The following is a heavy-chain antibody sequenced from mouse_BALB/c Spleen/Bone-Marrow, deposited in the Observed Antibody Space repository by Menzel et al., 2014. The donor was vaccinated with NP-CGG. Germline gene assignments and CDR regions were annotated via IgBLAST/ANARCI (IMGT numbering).Heavy chain of an antibody. CDR1: GYTFTSYW. D-gene: IGHD3-2*01. V-gene: IGHV1S132*01. J-gene: IGHJ2*01. Sequence: VQRVESGAELVKPGASVKLSCKTSGYTFTSYWIQWVKQRPGQGLGWIGEIFPGTGTTCYNEKFKGKATLTIDTSSSTAYMQLSSLTSEDSAVYFCASRDSSGYVPDYWGQGTTLTVSS. CDR3: ASRDSSGYVPDY. CDR2: IFPGTGTT.